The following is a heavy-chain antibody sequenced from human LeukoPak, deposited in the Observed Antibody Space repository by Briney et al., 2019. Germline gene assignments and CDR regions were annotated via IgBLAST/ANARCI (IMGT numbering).Heavy chain of an antibody. V-gene: IGHV3-15*01. CDR2: IKRKTDGGPT. CDR3: TTAPITLVRGVTT. J-gene: IGHJ5*02. CDR1: GFTFSNAW. D-gene: IGHD3-10*01. Sequence: GGSLRLSCAASGFTFSNAWMSWVRQAPGKGLEWVGRIKRKTDGGPTDYAAPVKGRFTISRDESKTTLYLKMNSLNTEATDVYYCTTAPITLVRGVTTWGQGTLVTVSS.